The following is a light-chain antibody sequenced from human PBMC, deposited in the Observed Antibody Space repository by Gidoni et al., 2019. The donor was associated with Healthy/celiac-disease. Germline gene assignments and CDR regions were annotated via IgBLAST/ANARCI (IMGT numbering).Light chain of an antibody. CDR3: QQYNNWPPRT. J-gene: IGKJ1*01. CDR1: QSVSSN. CDR2: GAS. V-gene: IGKV3-15*01. Sequence: EIVMTQSPATLSVSPGERATLSCRASQSVSSNLAWYQQKPGQAPRLPIYGASTRATGIPARFSGSGSVTEFTLTISSLQSEDFAVYYCQQYNNWPPRTFGQGTKVEIK.